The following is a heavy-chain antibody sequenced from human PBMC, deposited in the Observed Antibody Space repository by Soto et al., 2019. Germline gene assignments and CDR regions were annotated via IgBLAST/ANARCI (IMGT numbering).Heavy chain of an antibody. J-gene: IGHJ3*02. V-gene: IGHV3-7*01. CDR2: IHQDGNKK. D-gene: IGHD3-16*02. CDR1: GFTSSTYW. CDR3: ARDYDYIWGSYRKEVPDDAFDI. Sequence: GGSLRLSCAASGFTSSTYWMSWVRQAPGKGLECVANIHQDGNKKYYVDSVKGRFTISRDNSKNILYLQMNSLRAEDTAVYYCARDYDYIWGSYRKEVPDDAFDIWGQGTMVTVSS.